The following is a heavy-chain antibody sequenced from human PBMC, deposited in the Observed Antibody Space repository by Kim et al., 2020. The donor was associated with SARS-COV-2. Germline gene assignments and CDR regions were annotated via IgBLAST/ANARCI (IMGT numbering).Heavy chain of an antibody. J-gene: IGHJ6*02. Sequence: GGSLRLSCAASGFTFSSYAMSWVRQAPGKGLEWVSAISGSGGSTYYADSVKGRFTISRDNSKNTLYLQMNSLRAEDTAVYYCAKSLLGFGELLSAYYYYYYGMDVWGQGTTVTVSS. CDR2: ISGSGGST. D-gene: IGHD3-10*01. V-gene: IGHV3-23*01. CDR3: AKSLLGFGELLSAYYYYYYGMDV. CDR1: GFTFSSYA.